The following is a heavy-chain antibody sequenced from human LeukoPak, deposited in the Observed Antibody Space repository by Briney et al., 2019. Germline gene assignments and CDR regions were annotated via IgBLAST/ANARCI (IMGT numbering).Heavy chain of an antibody. V-gene: IGHV4-39*01. D-gene: IGHD3-10*01. CDR3: ARGLIWFRPYDAFDI. CDR2: IYYSGST. CDR1: GGSISSSSYY. Sequence: KPSETLSLTCTVSGGSISSSSYYWGWIRQPPGKGLEWIGSIYYSGSTYYNPSLKSRVTISVDTSKNQFSLKLSSVTAADTAVYYCARGLIWFRPYDAFDIWGQGTMVTVSS. J-gene: IGHJ3*02.